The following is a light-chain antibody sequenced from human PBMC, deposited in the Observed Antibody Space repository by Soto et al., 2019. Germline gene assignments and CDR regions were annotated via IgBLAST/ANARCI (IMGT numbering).Light chain of an antibody. CDR2: GTS. CDR3: QQYGSTPPIT. V-gene: IGKV3-20*01. CDR1: QSVSSSH. J-gene: IGKJ5*01. Sequence: EIVLTQSPGTLSLSPGQRATLSCRASQSVSSSHLAWYQQKTGQAPRLLIYGTSSRATGIPDRFSGSGSGTDFALTIIRLGPEDFAVYYCQQYGSTPPITFGQVIRLEIK.